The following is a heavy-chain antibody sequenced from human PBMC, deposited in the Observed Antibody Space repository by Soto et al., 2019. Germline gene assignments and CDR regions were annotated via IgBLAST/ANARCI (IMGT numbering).Heavy chain of an antibody. CDR2: MNPNSGNT. CDR1: GYTFTSYD. CDR3: GRGLFWGGYYNYYYYRAV. V-gene: IGHV1-8*01. J-gene: IGHJ6*03. D-gene: IGHD3-3*01. Sequence: ASVKVSCKASGYTFTSYDINWVRQATGQGLEWMGWMNPNSGNTGYAQKFQGRVTMTRNTSISTAYMELSSLRSEDTAVYYCGRGLFWGGYYNYYYYRAVWGKGTTVPVSS.